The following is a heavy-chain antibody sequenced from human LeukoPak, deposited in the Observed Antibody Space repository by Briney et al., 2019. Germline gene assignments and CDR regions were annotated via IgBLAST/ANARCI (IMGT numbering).Heavy chain of an antibody. Sequence: GGSLRLSCTASGFTFGNYAMSWVRQAPGKGLEWVGFIRSKAYGGTTEYAASVKGRFTISRDDSKSIAYLQMNSLKTEDTAVYYCTTGYIYFDYWGQGTLVTVSS. CDR3: TTGYIYFDY. D-gene: IGHD5-18*01. V-gene: IGHV3-49*04. J-gene: IGHJ4*02. CDR2: IRSKAYGGTT. CDR1: GFTFGNYA.